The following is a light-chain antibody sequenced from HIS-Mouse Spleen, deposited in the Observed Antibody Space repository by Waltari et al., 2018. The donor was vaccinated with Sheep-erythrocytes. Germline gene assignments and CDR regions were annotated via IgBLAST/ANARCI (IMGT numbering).Light chain of an antibody. CDR3: SSYAGSNNWV. Sequence: QSALTQPASVSGSPGQSITISCTGTSSDVGGYNYVSWYQQHPGKAPKLMIYEVSKRPSGVPDLFSGSKSGNTASLTVSGLQAEDGADYYCSSYAGSNNWVFGGGTKLTVL. J-gene: IGLJ3*02. V-gene: IGLV2-8*01. CDR2: EVS. CDR1: SSDVGGYNY.